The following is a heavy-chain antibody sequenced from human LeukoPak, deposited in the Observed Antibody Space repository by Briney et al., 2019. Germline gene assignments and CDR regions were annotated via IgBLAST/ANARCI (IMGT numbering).Heavy chain of an antibody. CDR2: IYYSGST. CDR1: GGSISSSSYY. CDR3: ARARRNNYYMDV. J-gene: IGHJ6*03. V-gene: IGHV4-61*01. Sequence: PSETLSLTCTVSGGSISSSSYYWSWLRQPPGTGLEWLGYIYYSGSTNYNPSLKSRVTISVDTSKNQFSLKLSSVTAADTAVYYCARARRNNYYMDVWGKGTTVTISS. D-gene: IGHD1-14*01.